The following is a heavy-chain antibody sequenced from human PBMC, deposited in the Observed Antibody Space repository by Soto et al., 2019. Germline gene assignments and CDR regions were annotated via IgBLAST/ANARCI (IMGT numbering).Heavy chain of an antibody. CDR1: AYSFTTYH. D-gene: IGHD2-2*01. J-gene: IGHJ5*02. Sequence: QVQLVQSGAEVKKPGASVTVSCKASAYSFTTYHIDWVRQAPGQGLEWMGLINPDAGATNYAQRFQGRLRLTRDTSTSTVYMELRSLRFDDTAVYYCARGDIVLVPASEGNWFDPWGQGTLVTVSS. V-gene: IGHV1-46*01. CDR3: ARGDIVLVPASEGNWFDP. CDR2: INPDAGAT.